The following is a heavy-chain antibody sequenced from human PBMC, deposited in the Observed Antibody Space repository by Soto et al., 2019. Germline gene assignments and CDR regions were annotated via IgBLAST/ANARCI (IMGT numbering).Heavy chain of an antibody. Sequence: PGGSLRLSCVASGFTFRNYWMTCVRQAPGKGLERVANINNDGSETYYVESVKGRFTISRDNAMNSVYLQISDLRAEDTAVYYCTRDCGWQTFDYWGQGALVTVSS. D-gene: IGHD2-21*01. CDR3: TRDCGWQTFDY. J-gene: IGHJ4*02. CDR1: GFTFRNYW. CDR2: INNDGSET. V-gene: IGHV3-7*03.